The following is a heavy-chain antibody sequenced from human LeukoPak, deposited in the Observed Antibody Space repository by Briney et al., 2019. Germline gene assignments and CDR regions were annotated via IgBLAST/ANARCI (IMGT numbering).Heavy chain of an antibody. CDR1: GGSISSYY. CDR3: ASTAVAVVGNRAYYFDY. Sequence: SETLSLTCTVSGGSISSYYWSWIRQPAGKGLEWIGRIYTSGSTNYNPSLKSRVTMSVDTSKNQFSLKLSSVTAADTAVYYCASTAVAVVGNRAYYFDYWGQGTLVTVSS. CDR2: IYTSGST. D-gene: IGHD6-19*01. J-gene: IGHJ4*02. V-gene: IGHV4-4*07.